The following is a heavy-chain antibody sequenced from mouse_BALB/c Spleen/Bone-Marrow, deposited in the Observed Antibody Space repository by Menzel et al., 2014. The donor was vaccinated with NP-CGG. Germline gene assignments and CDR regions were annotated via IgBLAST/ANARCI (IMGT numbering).Heavy chain of an antibody. J-gene: IGHJ3*01. CDR2: INSDGGST. Sequence: EVQRVESGGGLVQPGESLKLSCESNEYEFPSHDMSWVRKTPEKRLELVAAINSDGGSTYYPDAMERRFIISRDNSKKSLYLQMSSLRYEDTAFYYCARDGDYYGSSLFAYWGQGTLVTVSA. V-gene: IGHV5-2*01. CDR1: EYEFPSHD. CDR3: ARDGDYYGSSLFAY. D-gene: IGHD1-1*01.